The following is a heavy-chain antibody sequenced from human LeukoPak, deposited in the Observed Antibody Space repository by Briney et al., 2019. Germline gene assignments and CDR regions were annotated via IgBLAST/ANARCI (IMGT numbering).Heavy chain of an antibody. D-gene: IGHD2-8*01. J-gene: IGHJ5*02. CDR3: ARVYCTNGVCYRRGNNWFDP. V-gene: IGHV4-59*01. CDR1: GGSISGYY. Sequence: SESLSLTCTVSGGSISGYYWSWMRQPPGKGLEWLGYIYYGGSTNYNPSLKSRVTISVDTSKNQFSLKLSSVTAADTAVYYCARVYCTNGVCYRRGNNWFDPWGQGTLVTVSS. CDR2: IYYGGST.